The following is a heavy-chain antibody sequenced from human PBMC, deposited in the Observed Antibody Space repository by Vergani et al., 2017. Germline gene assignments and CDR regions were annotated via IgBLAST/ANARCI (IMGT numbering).Heavy chain of an antibody. Sequence: VQLLESGGGLVQPGGSLRLSCAASGFTFNSYGMHWVRQAPGKGLEWVASIRSDESRRYYGDSMEGPFTISRDNSKNTLYLQMKSLRPEDTAVYYCAKEGGGYCSGGTCYPEYWGQGTLGIVSS. CDR3: AKEGGGYCSGGTCYPEY. D-gene: IGHD2-15*01. CDR1: GFTFNSYG. V-gene: IGHV3-30*02. CDR2: IRSDESRR. J-gene: IGHJ4*02.